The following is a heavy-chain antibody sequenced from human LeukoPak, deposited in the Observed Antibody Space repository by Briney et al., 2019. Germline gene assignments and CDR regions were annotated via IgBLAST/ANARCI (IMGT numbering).Heavy chain of an antibody. D-gene: IGHD2-2*01. CDR3: AKALGYCSSTSCYHDAFDI. J-gene: IGHJ3*02. CDR1: GFTFSNYA. Sequence: GGSLRLSCAASGFTFSNYAMSWVRQAPGKGLEWVSAISGSGGSTYYADSVKGRFTISRDNSKNTLYLQMNSLRAEDTAVYYCAKALGYCSSTSCYHDAFDIWGQGTMVTVSS. CDR2: ISGSGGST. V-gene: IGHV3-23*01.